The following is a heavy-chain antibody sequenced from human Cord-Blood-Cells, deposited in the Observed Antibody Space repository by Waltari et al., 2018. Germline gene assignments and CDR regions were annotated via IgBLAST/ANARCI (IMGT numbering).Heavy chain of an antibody. CDR1: GGSISSSSYY. CDR2: FYYSGST. J-gene: IGHJ4*02. Sequence: QLQLQESGPGLVKPSETLSLTCTVSGGSISSSSYYWGWLGQPPGKGLEWIGSFYYSGSTYYNPSLKSRVTISVDTSKNQFSLKLSSVTAADTAVYYCASPMVRGVAHFDYWGQGTLVTVSS. D-gene: IGHD3-10*01. V-gene: IGHV4-39*07. CDR3: ASPMVRGVAHFDY.